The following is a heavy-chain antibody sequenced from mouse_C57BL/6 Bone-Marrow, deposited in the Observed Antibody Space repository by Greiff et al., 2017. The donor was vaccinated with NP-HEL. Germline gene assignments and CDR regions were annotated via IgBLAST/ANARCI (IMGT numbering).Heavy chain of an antibody. Sequence: VQLQQSGAELVRPGASVKLSCTASGFNIKDYYMHWVKQRPEQGLEWIGWIDPENGDTEYASKFQGKATITADTSSNTAYLQLSSLTSEDTAVYYCTRYYYGSSYVAPPPWFVYWGQGTLVTVSA. D-gene: IGHD1-1*01. CDR3: TRYYYGSSYVAPPPWFVY. CDR2: IDPENGDT. CDR1: GFNIKDYY. V-gene: IGHV14-4*01. J-gene: IGHJ3*01.